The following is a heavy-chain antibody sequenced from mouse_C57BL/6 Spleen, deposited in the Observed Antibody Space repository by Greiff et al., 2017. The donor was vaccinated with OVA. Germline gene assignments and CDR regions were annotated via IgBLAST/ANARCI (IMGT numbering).Heavy chain of an antibody. CDR3: ARSGYYGMDFDY. CDR2: INPSTGGT. J-gene: IGHJ2*01. V-gene: IGHV1-42*01. D-gene: IGHD1-1*01. CDR1: GYSFTGYY. Sequence: VQLQQSGPELVKPGASVKISCKASGYSFTGYYMNWVKQSPEKSLEWIGEINPSTGGTTYNQKFKAKATLTVDKSSSTAYMQLKSLTSEDSAVYYCARSGYYGMDFDYWGQGTTLTVSS.